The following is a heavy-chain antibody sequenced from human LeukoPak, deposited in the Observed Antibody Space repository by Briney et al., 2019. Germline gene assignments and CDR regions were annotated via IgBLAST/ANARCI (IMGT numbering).Heavy chain of an antibody. CDR3: ARADYGGNSFYYYYYYMDV. D-gene: IGHD4-23*01. J-gene: IGHJ6*03. CDR2: IIPIFGTA. CDR1: GGTFSSYA. V-gene: IGHV1-69*13. Sequence: VASVKVSCKASGGTFSSYAISWVRQAPGQGLEWMGGIIPIFGTANYAQKFQGRVTITADESTSTAYMELSSLRSEDEAVYYCARADYGGNSFYYYYYYMDVWGKGTTVTVSS.